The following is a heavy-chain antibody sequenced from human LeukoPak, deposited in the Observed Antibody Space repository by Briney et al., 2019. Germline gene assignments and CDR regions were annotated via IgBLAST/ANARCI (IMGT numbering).Heavy chain of an antibody. CDR1: GGSISSGDYY. CDR2: IYYSGST. D-gene: IGHD2-2*01. Sequence: PSQTLSLTCTVSGGSISSGDYYWSWIRQPPGKGLEWIGYIYYSGSTYYNPSLKSRVTISVDTSKNQFSLKLSSVTAADTAVYYCARGVVVVPAARGVGAFDIWGQGTMVTVSS. V-gene: IGHV4-30-4*01. CDR3: ARGVVVVPAARGVGAFDI. J-gene: IGHJ3*02.